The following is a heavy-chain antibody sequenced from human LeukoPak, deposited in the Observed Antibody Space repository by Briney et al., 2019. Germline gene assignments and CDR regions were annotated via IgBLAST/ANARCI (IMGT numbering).Heavy chain of an antibody. Sequence: GGSLRLSCAASGFTFSSYAMSWVRQAPGKGLEWVSAISGSGGSTYYADSVKGRFTIPRDNSKNTLYLQMNSLRAEDTAVYYCARAISWNDYGDYGLDYWGQGTLVTVSS. J-gene: IGHJ4*02. CDR2: ISGSGGST. V-gene: IGHV3-23*01. CDR3: ARAISWNDYGDYGLDY. D-gene: IGHD4-17*01. CDR1: GFTFSSYA.